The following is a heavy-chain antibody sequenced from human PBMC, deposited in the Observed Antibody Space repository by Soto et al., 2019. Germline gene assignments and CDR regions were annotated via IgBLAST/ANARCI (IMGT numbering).Heavy chain of an antibody. V-gene: IGHV1-2*02. Sequence: QVQLVQSGAEVKKPGASVKVSCKASGYTFTGYYMHWLRQAPGQGLEWMGWINPNSGGTKYAQKFQGRVTMTNDTSISTAYMELSRLGSDDTAVYYCARGDFDSSANYYAGWFDPWGQVTLVTVSS. CDR2: INPNSGGT. D-gene: IGHD3-22*01. CDR1: GYTFTGYY. CDR3: ARGDFDSSANYYAGWFDP. J-gene: IGHJ5*02.